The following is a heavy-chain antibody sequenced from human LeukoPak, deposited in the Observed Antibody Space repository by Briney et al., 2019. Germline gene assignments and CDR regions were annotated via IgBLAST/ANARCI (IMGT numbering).Heavy chain of an antibody. V-gene: IGHV3-7*01. D-gene: IGHD6-13*01. Sequence: PGGSLRLSCADSGFTFNKYWMSWVRQAPGKGLEWVANIDQDGNQKYYLNPVKGRFIISRDNAKSSVFLQMNSLRAEDTALYYCARGLATAGASWGQGTLVTVSS. CDR1: GFTFNKYW. CDR3: ARGLATAGAS. CDR2: IDQDGNQK. J-gene: IGHJ5*02.